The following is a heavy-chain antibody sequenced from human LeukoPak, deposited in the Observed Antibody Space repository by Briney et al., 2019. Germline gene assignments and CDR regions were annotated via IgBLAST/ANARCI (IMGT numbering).Heavy chain of an antibody. Sequence: SETLSLTCTVSGGSISSYYWSWIRQPAGKGLEWIGRIYTSGSTNYNPSLKSRVTMSVDTSKNQFSLKLSSVTAADTAVYYCARGEITMVRGVPRGWFDPWGQGTLVTASS. CDR3: ARGEITMVRGVPRGWFDP. CDR2: IYTSGST. J-gene: IGHJ5*02. V-gene: IGHV4-4*07. D-gene: IGHD3-10*01. CDR1: GGSISSYY.